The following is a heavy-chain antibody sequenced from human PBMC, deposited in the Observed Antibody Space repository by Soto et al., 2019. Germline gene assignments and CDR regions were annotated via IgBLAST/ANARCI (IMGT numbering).Heavy chain of an antibody. D-gene: IGHD6-19*01. CDR2: ISSNGGST. J-gene: IGHJ6*02. CDR1: GLTFCSYG. CDR3: VKDRLGSWYVTFRYYYGMDV. V-gene: IGHV3-64D*08. Sequence: GGSLRLSCAASGLTFCSYGMSWVRKAPGKGLEYVSAISSNGGSTYYADSVKGRFTISRDNSKNTLYLQMSSLRAEDTAVYYCVKDRLGSWYVTFRYYYGMDVWGQGTTVTVSS.